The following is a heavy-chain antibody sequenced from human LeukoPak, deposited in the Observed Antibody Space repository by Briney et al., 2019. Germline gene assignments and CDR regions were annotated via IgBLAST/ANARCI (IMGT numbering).Heavy chain of an antibody. CDR2: ISSSITYI. CDR1: GFTFSTYS. V-gene: IGHV3-21*06. CDR3: GTWTTVASYFDY. J-gene: IGHJ4*02. D-gene: IGHD4-17*01. Sequence: PGGSLRLSCAASGFTFSTYSMNWVRQAPGKGLEWVSSISSSITYIYYADSVKGRFTISRDNAKNSLYLQMNSLRAEDTAVYYCGTWTTVASYFDYWGQGTLVTVS.